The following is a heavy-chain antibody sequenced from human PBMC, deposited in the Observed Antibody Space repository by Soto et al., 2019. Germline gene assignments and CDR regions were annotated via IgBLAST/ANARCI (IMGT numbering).Heavy chain of an antibody. CDR3: AREGYCGGDCYPYYLDY. Sequence: QVQLVQSGAEVKKPGSSVKVSCKASGGTFSSYAISWVRQAPGQGLEWMGGIIPIFGTANYAQKFQGRVTITADESTSTAYMELSSLRSEATAVYYGAREGYCGGDCYPYYLDYWGQGTLVTVSS. J-gene: IGHJ4*02. V-gene: IGHV1-69*12. CDR1: GGTFSSYA. CDR2: IIPIFGTA. D-gene: IGHD2-21*02.